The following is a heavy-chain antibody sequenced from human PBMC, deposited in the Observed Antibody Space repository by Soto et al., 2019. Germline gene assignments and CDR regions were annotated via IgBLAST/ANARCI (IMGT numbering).Heavy chain of an antibody. Sequence: GASVKVSCKASGYTFTGYYMHWVRQAPGQGLEWMGWINPNSGGTNYAQKFQGWVTMTRDTSISTAYMELSRLRSDDTAVYYCARDRGYYDFWSGYYEEDNWFDPWGQGTLVTVSS. V-gene: IGHV1-2*04. CDR2: INPNSGGT. J-gene: IGHJ5*02. CDR1: GYTFTGYY. CDR3: ARDRGYYDFWSGYYEEDNWFDP. D-gene: IGHD3-3*01.